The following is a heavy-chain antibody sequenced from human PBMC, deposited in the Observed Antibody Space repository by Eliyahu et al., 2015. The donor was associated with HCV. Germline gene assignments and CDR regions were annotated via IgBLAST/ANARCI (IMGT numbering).Heavy chain of an antibody. Sequence: QLQLQESGPGLVKPSETLSLTCTVSGGSIRSSSYYWGWIRQPPGKGLEWIGSIYYSGSTYYNPSLKSRVTXSVDTSKNQFSLKLSSVTAADTAVYYCARGQGGSGALWFGELSWGGDAFDIWGQGTMVTVSS. CDR2: IYYSGST. J-gene: IGHJ3*02. D-gene: IGHD3-10*01. CDR1: GGSIRSSSYY. V-gene: IGHV4-39*01. CDR3: ARGQGGSGALWFGELSWGGDAFDI.